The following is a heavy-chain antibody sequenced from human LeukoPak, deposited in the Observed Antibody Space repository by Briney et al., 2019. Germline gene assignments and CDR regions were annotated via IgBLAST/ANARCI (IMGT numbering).Heavy chain of an antibody. V-gene: IGHV4-59*01. CDR1: GGSISSYY. CDR3: ASNVGIRDGFGI. Sequence: SETMCLTCTVSGGSISSYYCRWIRQPPGKGQGWSGYIYYSGSTIYNPSLKSRVTISVDTSKNQFSLKLRSVTAAATAVYYCASNVGIRDGFGIWGQGKMVTVSS. CDR2: IYYSGST. D-gene: IGHD3-10*01. J-gene: IGHJ3*02.